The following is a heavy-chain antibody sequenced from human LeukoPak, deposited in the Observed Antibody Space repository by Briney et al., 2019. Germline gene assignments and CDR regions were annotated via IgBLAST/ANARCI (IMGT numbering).Heavy chain of an antibody. CDR3: AKGGYYYDSSGLHD. CDR1: GFTFSDYN. Sequence: GGSLRLSCAASGFTFSDYNMNWVRQVPGKGLESVSYMSRSGDIIYYADSVKGRFTISRDNAKNSLYLQMNSLRAEDTAVYYCAKGGYYYDSSGLHDWGQGTLVTVSS. CDR2: MSRSGDII. D-gene: IGHD3-22*01. V-gene: IGHV3-48*01. J-gene: IGHJ4*02.